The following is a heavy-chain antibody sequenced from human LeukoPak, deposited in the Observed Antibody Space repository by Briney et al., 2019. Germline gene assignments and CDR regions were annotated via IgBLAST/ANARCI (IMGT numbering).Heavy chain of an antibody. CDR3: ARDRDWDQFDY. CDR1: GDTVSSSSAA. J-gene: IGHJ4*02. Sequence: SQTLSHTSALSGDTVSSSSAAWNSIRQSPSRGLEWLGRTYYRSKWYVDYAVSVKSRITISPDTSKNQFSLHLNSVTPEDTAVYYCARDRDWDQFDYWGQGTLVTVSS. D-gene: IGHD3/OR15-3a*01. V-gene: IGHV6-1*01. CDR2: TYYRSKWYV.